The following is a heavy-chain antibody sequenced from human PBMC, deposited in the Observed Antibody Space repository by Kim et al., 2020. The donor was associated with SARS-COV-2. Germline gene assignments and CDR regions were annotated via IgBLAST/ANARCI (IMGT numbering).Heavy chain of an antibody. CDR2: MNPNSGNT. Sequence: MGWMNPNSGNTGYAQKFQGRVTMTRNTSIRTAYMEVSSLRSEDTAVYYCARGSPILRFLEASEYYFDYWGQGTLVTVSS. J-gene: IGHJ4*02. D-gene: IGHD3-3*01. CDR3: ARGSPILRFLEASEYYFDY. V-gene: IGHV1-8*01.